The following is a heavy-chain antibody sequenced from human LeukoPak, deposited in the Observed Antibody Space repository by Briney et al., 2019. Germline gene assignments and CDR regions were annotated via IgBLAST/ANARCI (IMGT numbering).Heavy chain of an antibody. Sequence: GGSLRLSCAASGFDLTTYAMTWVRQAPAKGLEWVSSIRIGGGGTYYADSVRGRFTISRDNSENTLHLQMNNLRVEDTARYFCARCMVLSQGWCDWFDPWGQGTLVTVSS. CDR2: IRIGGGGT. V-gene: IGHV3-23*01. CDR1: GFDLTTYA. J-gene: IGHJ5*02. D-gene: IGHD4/OR15-4a*01. CDR3: ARCMVLSQGWCDWFDP.